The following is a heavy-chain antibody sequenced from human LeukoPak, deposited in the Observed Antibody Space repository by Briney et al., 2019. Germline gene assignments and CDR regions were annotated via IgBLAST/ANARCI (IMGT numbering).Heavy chain of an antibody. CDR2: ISGSGGST. Sequence: GGYLRLSCAASGFTFSSYAMSWVRQAPGKGLEWVSAISGSGGSTYYADSVKGRFTISRDNSKNTLYLQMNSLRAEDTAVYYCAKDIRGITGTTYFDYWGQGTLVTVSS. D-gene: IGHD1-20*01. J-gene: IGHJ4*02. V-gene: IGHV3-23*01. CDR3: AKDIRGITGTTYFDY. CDR1: GFTFSSYA.